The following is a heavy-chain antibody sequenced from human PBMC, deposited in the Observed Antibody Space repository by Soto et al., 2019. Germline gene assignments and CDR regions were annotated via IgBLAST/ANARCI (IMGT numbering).Heavy chain of an antibody. CDR1: GGSICSYY. D-gene: IGHD4-17*01. CDR3: ARYDYGDYFDY. J-gene: IGHJ4*02. V-gene: IGHV4-59*08. Sequence: SETLPLTCTVSGGSICSYYWSWIWQPPGKELERIEYIYYSGSTNYNPSLKSRFTISVDTSKNQFSLKLSSVTAADTAVYYCARYDYGDYFDYWGQGTLVTVSS. CDR2: IYYSGST.